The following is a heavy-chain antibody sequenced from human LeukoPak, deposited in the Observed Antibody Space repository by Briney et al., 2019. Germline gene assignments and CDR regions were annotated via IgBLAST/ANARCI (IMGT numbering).Heavy chain of an antibody. Sequence: GGSLRLSCTASGFTFGDYAMSWVRQAPGKGLDWVGFIRSKAYGGTTEYAASVKGRFTISRDDSKSIAYLQMNSLKTEDTAVYYCSRAGYELDFDYWGQGTLVTVSS. J-gene: IGHJ4*02. V-gene: IGHV3-49*04. D-gene: IGHD5-12*01. CDR3: SRAGYELDFDY. CDR1: GFTFGDYA. CDR2: IRSKAYGGTT.